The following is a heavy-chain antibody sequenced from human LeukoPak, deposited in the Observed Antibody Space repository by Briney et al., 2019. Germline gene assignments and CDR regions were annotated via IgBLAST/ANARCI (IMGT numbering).Heavy chain of an antibody. J-gene: IGHJ4*02. V-gene: IGHV4-34*01. CDR3: ARFAPPVVGASGFDY. CDR2: INHSGST. CDR1: GGSFSGYY. D-gene: IGHD1-26*01. Sequence: SETLSLTCAVYGGSFSGYYWSWIRQPPGKGLEWIGEINHSGSTNYNPSLKSRVTISVDTSKNQFSLKLSSVTAADTAVYYCARFAPPVVGASGFDYWGQGTLVTVSS.